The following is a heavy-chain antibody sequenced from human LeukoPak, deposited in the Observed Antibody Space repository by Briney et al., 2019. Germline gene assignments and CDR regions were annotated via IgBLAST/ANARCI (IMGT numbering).Heavy chain of an antibody. CDR2: INPSGGST. D-gene: IGHD6-19*01. V-gene: IGHV1-46*01. J-gene: IGHJ4*02. CDR1: GYTFTSYY. CDR3: ARGGIAVAGKPYGDY. Sequence: APVKVSCKASGYTFTSYYMHWVRQAPGQGLEWMGIINPSGGSTSYAQKFQGRVTMTRDMSTSTVYMELSSLRSEDTAVYYCARGGIAVAGKPYGDYWGQGTLVTVSS.